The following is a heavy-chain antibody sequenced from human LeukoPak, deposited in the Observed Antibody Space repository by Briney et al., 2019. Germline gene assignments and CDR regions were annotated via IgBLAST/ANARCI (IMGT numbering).Heavy chain of an antibody. CDR3: AELEWPRGY. V-gene: IGHV3-7*01. D-gene: IGHD1-7*01. CDR2: IKQDGSEW. J-gene: IGHJ4*02. Sequence: GGSLRLSCAASGFTLSSYWMSWVRQAPGKGLEWVANIKQDGSEWYYVDSVKGRFTISRDNAKNSLYLQMNSLRAEDTAVYYCAELEWPRGYWGQGTLVTVSS. CDR1: GFTLSSYW.